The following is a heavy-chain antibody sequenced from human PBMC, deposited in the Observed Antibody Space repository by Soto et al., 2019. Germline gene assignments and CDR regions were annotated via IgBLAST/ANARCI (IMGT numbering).Heavy chain of an antibody. D-gene: IGHD6-19*01. CDR1: GYTFINYG. J-gene: IGHJ4*02. CDR2: ISGYNGNT. CDR3: ERDASAITVAGYFDY. Sequence: QVQLVQSGGEVKKPGASVKVSCKASGYTFINYGISWVRQAPGQGLEWMGWISGYNGNTNYEQKLQGRVSMTTDTSTSSAYMALRSLTSDDTAVYYCERDASAITVAGYFDYSVQGTLVTVSP. V-gene: IGHV1-18*01.